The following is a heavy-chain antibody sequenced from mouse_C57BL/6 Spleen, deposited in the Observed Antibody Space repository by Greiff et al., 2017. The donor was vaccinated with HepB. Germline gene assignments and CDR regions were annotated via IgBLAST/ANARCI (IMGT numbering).Heavy chain of an antibody. Sequence: QVQLQQSGAELVRPGTSVKVSCKASGYAFTNYLIEWVKQRPGQGLEWIGVINPGSGGTNYNEKFKGKATLTADKSSSTAYMQLSSLTSEDSAVYFCAREGGIPAWFAYWGQGTLVTVSA. CDR1: GYAFTNYL. CDR2: INPGSGGT. V-gene: IGHV1-54*01. CDR3: AREGGIPAWFAY. J-gene: IGHJ3*01.